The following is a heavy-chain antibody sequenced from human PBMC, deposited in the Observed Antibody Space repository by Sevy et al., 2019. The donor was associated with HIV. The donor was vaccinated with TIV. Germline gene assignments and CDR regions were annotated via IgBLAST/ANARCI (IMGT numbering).Heavy chain of an antibody. D-gene: IGHD3-10*01. CDR2: ISSSSSTI. J-gene: IGHJ6*03. V-gene: IGHV3-48*02. CDR1: GFTFSSYS. CDR3: ARVWVRGVNKYYYYMDV. Sequence: GGSLRLSCAASGFTFSSYSMNWVRQAPGKGLEWVSYISSSSSTIYYADSVKGRFTISRDNAKNSLYLQMNSLRDEDTAVYYCARVWVRGVNKYYYYMDVWGKGTTVTVSS.